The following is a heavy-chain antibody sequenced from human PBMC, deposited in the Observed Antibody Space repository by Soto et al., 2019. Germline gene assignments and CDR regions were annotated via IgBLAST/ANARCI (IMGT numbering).Heavy chain of an antibody. CDR2: INSDGSSR. CDR3: VREALWFGDL. D-gene: IGHD3-10*01. V-gene: IGHV3-74*01. CDR1: GFTFSRYW. J-gene: IGHJ5*02. Sequence: GGSLRLSCVASGFTFSRYWMHWVRQAPGKGLVWVSRINSDGSSRTYADSVKGRFTFSRDNAKNTLYLQMNSLRAEDTAVYYCVREALWFGDLWGQGTLVTVSS.